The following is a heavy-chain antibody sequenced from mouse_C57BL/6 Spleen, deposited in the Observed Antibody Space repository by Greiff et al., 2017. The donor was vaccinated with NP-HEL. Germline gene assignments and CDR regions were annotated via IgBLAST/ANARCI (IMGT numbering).Heavy chain of an antibody. Sequence: QQSCTASGHTFTSYWLHWVKQRPGRGLEWIGRIDPNSGGTKYNEKFKSKATLTVDKPSSTAYMQISSLTSDDSAVYYCAPTGNSNYALDYWGQGTSVTVSS. CDR2: IDPNSGGT. CDR1: GHTFTSYW. D-gene: IGHD4-1*02. CDR3: APTGNSNYALDY. V-gene: IGHV1-72*01. J-gene: IGHJ4*01.